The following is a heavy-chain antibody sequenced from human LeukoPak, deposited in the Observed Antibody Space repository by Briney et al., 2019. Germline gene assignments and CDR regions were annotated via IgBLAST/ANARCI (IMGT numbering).Heavy chain of an antibody. CDR3: ARPDKAAQYGPFDY. CDR2: IIPMYGTP. CDR1: GGTFTNYA. D-gene: IGHD6-6*01. Sequence: ASVTVSFKASGGTFTNYAISWVRQAPGQGLEWMGGIIPMYGTPSYAQNFQGKVTITTDESTSTSYLELNSLRSEDTAVYYCARPDKAAQYGPFDYWGQGTLVSVSS. J-gene: IGHJ4*02. V-gene: IGHV1-69*05.